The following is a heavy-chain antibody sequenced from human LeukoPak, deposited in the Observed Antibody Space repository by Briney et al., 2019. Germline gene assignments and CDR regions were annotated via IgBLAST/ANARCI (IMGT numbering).Heavy chain of an antibody. CDR1: GGTFSSYA. D-gene: IGHD6-13*01. V-gene: IGHV1-69*13. J-gene: IGHJ4*02. CDR3: ARGGIAAAGYFDY. CDR2: IIPIFGTA. Sequence: GASVKVSCKASGGTFSSYAISWVRQAPGQGLEWMGGIIPIFGTANYAQKFHGRVTITADESTSTAYMELSSLRSEDTAVYYCARGGIAAAGYFDYWGQGTLVTVSS.